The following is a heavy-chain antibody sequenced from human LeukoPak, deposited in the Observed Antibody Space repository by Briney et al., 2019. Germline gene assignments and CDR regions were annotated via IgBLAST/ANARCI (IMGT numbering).Heavy chain of an antibody. Sequence: PWGSLRLSCAASGFTFSSYDMHWARRATGKGLEWVSAIGTAGDTYYPGSVKGRFTISRENAKNSLYLQMNSLRAGDTAVYYCARGLGRNYVLSYYGMDVWGQGTTVTVSS. V-gene: IGHV3-13*01. CDR1: GFTFSSYD. J-gene: IGHJ6*02. CDR2: IGTAGDT. CDR3: ARGLGRNYVLSYYGMDV. D-gene: IGHD1-7*01.